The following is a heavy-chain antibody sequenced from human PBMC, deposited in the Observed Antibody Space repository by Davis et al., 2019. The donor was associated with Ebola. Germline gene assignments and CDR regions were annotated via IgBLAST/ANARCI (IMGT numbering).Heavy chain of an antibody. CDR1: GGSISTTSYY. V-gene: IGHV4-39*02. CDR2: IFYTGST. J-gene: IGHJ4*02. D-gene: IGHD3-9*01. Sequence: SETLSLTCTVSGGSISTTSYYWGWIRQPTGKGLEWIGSIFYTGSTFYNPSLKSRFSISVDTSKNQFSLKLSSVTAADTALYFCARGPFDDILTGYYWNFDYWGQGTLVTVSS. CDR3: ARGPFDDILTGYYWNFDY.